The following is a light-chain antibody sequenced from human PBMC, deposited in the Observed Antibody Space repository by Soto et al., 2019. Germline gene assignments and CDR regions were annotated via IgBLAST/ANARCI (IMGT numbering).Light chain of an antibody. CDR2: GAS. Sequence: IQMTQSPSSLSASVGDRVTITCRASQSVTISLNWYQQTPGKAPKLLIYGASTLQVGVPSRFRGSGSGTNFTLSISSLQPEDFATYYCQQTSSFPLTFGGGTKVEI. CDR3: QQTSSFPLT. J-gene: IGKJ4*01. CDR1: QSVTIS. V-gene: IGKV1-39*01.